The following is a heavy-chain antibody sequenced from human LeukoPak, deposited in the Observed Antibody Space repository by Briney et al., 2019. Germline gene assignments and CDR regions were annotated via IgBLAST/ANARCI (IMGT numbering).Heavy chain of an antibody. Sequence: PSETLSFTCTVSGGSISSYYWSWIRQPAGKGLEWIGRIYTSGSTNYNPSLKSRVTMSVDTSKNQFSLKLSSVTAADTAVYYCARDPLTAYGDYWVFDIWGQGTMVTVSS. CDR1: GGSISSYY. CDR3: ARDPLTAYGDYWVFDI. J-gene: IGHJ3*02. V-gene: IGHV4-4*07. CDR2: IYTSGST. D-gene: IGHD4-17*01.